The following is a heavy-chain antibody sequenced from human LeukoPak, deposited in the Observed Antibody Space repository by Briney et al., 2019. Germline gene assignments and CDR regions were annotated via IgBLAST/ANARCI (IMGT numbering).Heavy chain of an antibody. CDR3: AREGYSSSWEYYFDY. J-gene: IGHJ4*02. V-gene: IGHV3-48*04. CDR2: ISHTGSTM. CDR1: GFSFSIYS. D-gene: IGHD6-13*01. Sequence: GGSLRLSCAASGFSFSIYSLNWVRQAPGKGLEWVSYISHTGSTMSYADSVKGRFTISRDNAKNSLYLQMNSLRAEDTAVYYCAREGYSSSWEYYFDYWGQGTLVTVSS.